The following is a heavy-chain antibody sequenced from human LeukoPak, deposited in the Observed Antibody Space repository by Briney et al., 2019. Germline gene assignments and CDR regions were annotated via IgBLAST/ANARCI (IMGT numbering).Heavy chain of an antibody. Sequence: PGGSLRLSCAASGFTFSIYSMNWVRQAPGKGLEWVSSISSSSSYIYYADSVKGRFTTSRDNAKNSLYLQVNSLRAEDTAVYYCARVVVVPAAIQVDYWGQGTLVTVSS. CDR3: ARVVVVPAAIQVDY. V-gene: IGHV3-21*01. D-gene: IGHD2-2*01. CDR2: ISSSSSYI. J-gene: IGHJ4*02. CDR1: GFTFSIYS.